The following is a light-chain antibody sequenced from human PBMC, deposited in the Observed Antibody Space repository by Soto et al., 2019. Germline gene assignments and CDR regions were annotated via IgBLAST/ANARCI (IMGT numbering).Light chain of an antibody. CDR3: SSYTSRSTLGV. V-gene: IGLV2-14*01. CDR2: DVS. CDR1: SSDVGGYNY. J-gene: IGLJ2*01. Sequence: QSALTQPASVSGSPGQSITISCTGTSSDVGGYNYVSWYQQHPGKAPKLMIYDVSNRPSGVSNRFSGSKSGTTASLTISGLQAEDAADYYCSSYTSRSTLGVFGGGTKLTVL.